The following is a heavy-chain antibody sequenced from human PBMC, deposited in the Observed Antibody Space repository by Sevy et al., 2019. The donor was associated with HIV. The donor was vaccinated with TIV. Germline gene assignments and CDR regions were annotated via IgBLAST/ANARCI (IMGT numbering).Heavy chain of an antibody. D-gene: IGHD3-3*01. J-gene: IGHJ6*03. Sequence: SETLSLTCTVSAGSISSSSYYWGWIRQPPGKGLEWIGSIYYSGSTYYNPSLKSRVTISVDTSKNQFSLKLGSVTAADTAVYYCARAGHDFWSGHEYYYYMDVWGKGTTVTVSS. CDR3: ARAGHDFWSGHEYYYYMDV. V-gene: IGHV4-39*01. CDR1: AGSISSSSYY. CDR2: IYYSGST.